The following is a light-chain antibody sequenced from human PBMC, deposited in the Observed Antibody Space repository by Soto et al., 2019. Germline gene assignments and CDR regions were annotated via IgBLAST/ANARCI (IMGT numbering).Light chain of an antibody. CDR2: DAS. CDR3: QQFHTRPPWT. CDR1: QSVSSN. V-gene: IGKV3-15*01. Sequence: EIVMTQSPATLSVSPGERATLSCRASQSVSSNLAWYQQKPGQAPRLLIYDASTRATGIPARFSCSGSGTEFTLTISSLQSEDFAVYYCQQFHTRPPWTFGQGNKVEIK. J-gene: IGKJ1*01.